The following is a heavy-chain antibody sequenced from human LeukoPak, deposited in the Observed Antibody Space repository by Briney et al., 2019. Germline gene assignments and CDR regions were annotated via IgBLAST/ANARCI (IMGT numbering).Heavy chain of an antibody. J-gene: IGHJ4*02. CDR3: ARIYYGSGSPDGY. V-gene: IGHV1-69*13. D-gene: IGHD3-10*01. CDR2: IVPIYDVT. CDR1: GITFTNYA. Sequence: SVKVSCKASGITFTNYAISWVRQAPGQELEWMGAIVPIYDVTNYAQTFRGRVTMTADESTSTAYMELRSLTSEDTAMYYCARIYYGSGSPDGYWGQGTLVTVSS.